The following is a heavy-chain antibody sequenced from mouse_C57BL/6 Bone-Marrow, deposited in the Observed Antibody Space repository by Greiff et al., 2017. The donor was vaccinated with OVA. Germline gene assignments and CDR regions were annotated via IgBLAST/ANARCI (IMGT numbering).Heavy chain of an antibody. CDR1: GYTFTSYW. D-gene: IGHD1-1*01. CDR3: ARAGYYCGSSDGGFAY. J-gene: IGHJ3*01. CDR2: IDPSDSYT. Sequence: QVQLQQPGAELVMPGASVKLSCKASGYTFTSYWMHWVKQRPGQGLEWIGEIDPSDSYTNYNQKFKGKSTLTVDKSSSTAYMQLSSLTSEDSAVYYGARAGYYCGSSDGGFAYWGQGTLVTVSA. V-gene: IGHV1-69*01.